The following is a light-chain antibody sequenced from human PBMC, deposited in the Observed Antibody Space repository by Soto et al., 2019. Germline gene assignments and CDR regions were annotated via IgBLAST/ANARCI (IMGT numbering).Light chain of an antibody. CDR2: GNS. CDR1: SSNIGAGYD. Sequence: QSVLTQPPSVSGAPGQRVTISCTGSSSNIGAGYDVHWYQQLPGTAPKLLIYGNSNRTSGVPDRFSGSKSGTSASLAITGLHAQNEADYYCQSYDSSLSGWVFGTGTKLTVL. V-gene: IGLV1-40*01. CDR3: QSYDSSLSGWV. J-gene: IGLJ1*01.